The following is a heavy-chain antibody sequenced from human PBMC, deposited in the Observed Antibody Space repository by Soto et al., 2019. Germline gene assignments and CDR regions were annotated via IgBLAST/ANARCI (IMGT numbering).Heavy chain of an antibody. CDR3: ARVAVDGVGSSGARVHPYYYYYYGMDV. Sequence: QVQLVQSGAEVKKPGSSVKVSCKASGGTFSSYAISWVRQAPGQGLEWMGGIIPIFGTANYAQKFQGRVTITADESTSTAYMGLSSLRSEDTAVYYCARVAVDGVGSSGARVHPYYYYYYGMDVW. V-gene: IGHV1-69*01. CDR1: GGTFSSYA. CDR2: IIPIFGTA. D-gene: IGHD2-8*01. J-gene: IGHJ6*01.